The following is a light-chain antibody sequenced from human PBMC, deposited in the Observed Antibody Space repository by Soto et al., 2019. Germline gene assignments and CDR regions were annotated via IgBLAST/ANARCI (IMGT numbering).Light chain of an antibody. Sequence: DIVMTQSPDSLAVSLGERATINCRSSQSVLYSSNNRNYLAWFQQKPGQPPKLLIYRASTRESGVPDRFSGSGSGTDFTLTISSLQAEDVAVYYCQLYHTAPITFGQGTRLEIK. CDR3: QLYHTAPIT. V-gene: IGKV4-1*01. CDR1: QSVLYSSNNRNY. CDR2: RAS. J-gene: IGKJ5*01.